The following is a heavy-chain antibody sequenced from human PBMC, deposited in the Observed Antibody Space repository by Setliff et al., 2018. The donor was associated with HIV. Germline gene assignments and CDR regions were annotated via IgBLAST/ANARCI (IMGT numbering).Heavy chain of an antibody. CDR1: GGSFSDYY. J-gene: IGHJ4*02. V-gene: IGHV4-34*01. CDR2: IYHSGST. Sequence: SETLSLTCAVYGGSFSDYYWSWIRQPPGKGLEWSGEIYHSGSTIYNPSLKSRVTISVDTSKNQFSLKLSSVPAADTAVYCCARRPYYFDYWGQGTLVTVSS. CDR3: ARRPYYFDY.